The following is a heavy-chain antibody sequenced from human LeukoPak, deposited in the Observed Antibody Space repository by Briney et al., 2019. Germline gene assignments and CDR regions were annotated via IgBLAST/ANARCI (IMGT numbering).Heavy chain of an antibody. Sequence: SETLSLTCAVYGGSFSGYYWSWIRQPPGKGLEWIGEINHSGSTNYNPSLKSRVTISVDTSKNQFSLKLSSVTAADTAVYYCARVADYGGNSGDAFGIWGQGTMVTVSS. D-gene: IGHD4-23*01. CDR3: ARVADYGGNSGDAFGI. J-gene: IGHJ3*02. V-gene: IGHV4-34*01. CDR2: INHSGST. CDR1: GGSFSGYY.